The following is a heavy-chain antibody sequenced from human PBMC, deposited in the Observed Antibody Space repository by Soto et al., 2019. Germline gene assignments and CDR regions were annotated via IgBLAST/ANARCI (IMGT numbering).Heavy chain of an antibody. CDR2: IKSKTDGGTT. D-gene: IGHD3-3*01. V-gene: IGHV3-15*01. CDR3: TTVVLEWLDYYYYYMDV. CDR1: GFTFSNAW. Sequence: GGSLRLSCAASGFTFSNAWMSWVRQAPGKGLEWVGRIKSKTDGGTTDYAAPVKGRFTISRDDSKNTLYLQMNILKTEDTAVYYCTTVVLEWLDYYYYYMDVWGKGTTVTVSS. J-gene: IGHJ6*03.